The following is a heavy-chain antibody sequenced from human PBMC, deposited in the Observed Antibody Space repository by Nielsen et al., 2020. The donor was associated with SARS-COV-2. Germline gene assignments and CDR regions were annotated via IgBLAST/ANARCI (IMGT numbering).Heavy chain of an antibody. V-gene: IGHV3-48*01. D-gene: IGHD6-13*01. CDR1: GFSFNTYS. CDR3: ARSPFHRSSWYGMDV. Sequence: GESLKISCVASGFSFNTYSMNWVRQPPGKGLEWVSYISGGSATIYYADSVKGRFTISRDNVKNSLYLQLSSLSAEDTAVYYCARSPFHRSSWYGMDVWGQGTTVTVSS. J-gene: IGHJ6*02. CDR2: ISGGSATI.